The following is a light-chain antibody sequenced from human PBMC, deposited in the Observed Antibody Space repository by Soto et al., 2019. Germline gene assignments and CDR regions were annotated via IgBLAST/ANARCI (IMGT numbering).Light chain of an antibody. CDR1: SSDVGGYRY. CDR2: DVT. CDR3: SSYTTISTVV. Sequence: QSVLTQPASVSGSPGQSITMSCTGTSSDVGGYRYVSWYQQHPGKAPKLMIYDVTNRPSGVSNRFSGSKSGNTASLTISGLQAEDEADYYCSSYTTISTVVFGGGTQLTVL. V-gene: IGLV2-14*01. J-gene: IGLJ2*01.